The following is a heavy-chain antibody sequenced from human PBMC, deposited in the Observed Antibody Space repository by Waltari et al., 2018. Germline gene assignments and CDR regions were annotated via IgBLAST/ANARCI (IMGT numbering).Heavy chain of an antibody. CDR2: IIPIFGTA. V-gene: IGHV1-69*14. Sequence: QVQLVQSGAEVKKPGSSVKVSCKASGGTFSSYALSWVRQAPGQGLEWMGGIIPIFGTANYAQKFQGRVTITADKSTSTAYMELSSLRSEDTAVYYCARIGDILTGYQAGHFDYWGQGTLVTVSS. CDR3: ARIGDILTGYQAGHFDY. D-gene: IGHD3-9*01. J-gene: IGHJ4*02. CDR1: GGTFSSYA.